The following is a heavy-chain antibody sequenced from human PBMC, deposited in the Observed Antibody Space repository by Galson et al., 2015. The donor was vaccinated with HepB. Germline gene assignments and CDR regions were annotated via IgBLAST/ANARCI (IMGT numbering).Heavy chain of an antibody. J-gene: IGHJ4*02. CDR1: GFTVSSSY. CDR3: ARDRDSGGFDY. CDR2: IYSGGNT. D-gene: IGHD4-23*01. Sequence: RLSCAASGFTVSSSYMSWVRQAPGKGLEWVSLIYSGGNTFHADSVKGRFTISRDNSKNTLYLQMNSLRAEDTAVYYCARDRDSGGFDYWGQGTLVTVSS. V-gene: IGHV3-53*01.